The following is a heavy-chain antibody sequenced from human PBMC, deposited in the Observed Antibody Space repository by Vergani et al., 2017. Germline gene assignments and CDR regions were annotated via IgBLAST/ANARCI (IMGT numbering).Heavy chain of an antibody. CDR2: IKQNGSEK. D-gene: IGHD1-26*01. J-gene: IGHJ4*02. CDR3: ASAYSGSYIHYFDY. Sequence: EVQLVESGGGLVQPGGSLRLSCAASGLTFSSYWMSWVRQAPGKGLEWVANIKQNGSEKYYVDSVKGRFTISRDNAKNSLYLQMNSLRAEDTAMYYCASAYSGSYIHYFDYWGQGTLVTVSS. CDR1: GLTFSSYW. V-gene: IGHV3-7*03.